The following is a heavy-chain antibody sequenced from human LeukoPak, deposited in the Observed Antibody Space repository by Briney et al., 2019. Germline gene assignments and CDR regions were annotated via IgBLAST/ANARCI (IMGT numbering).Heavy chain of an antibody. Sequence: GGSLRLSCASSGFTFSSYAMSWVRQAPGKGLEWVSAISGSGGSTYSADSVKGRFTISRDNSKNTPYLQMTSLRAEDTAVYYCAKDTDYYNSSAHAYWGQGTLVTVSS. V-gene: IGHV3-23*01. CDR3: AKDTDYYNSSAHAY. CDR2: ISGSGGST. D-gene: IGHD3-22*01. CDR1: GFTFSSYA. J-gene: IGHJ4*02.